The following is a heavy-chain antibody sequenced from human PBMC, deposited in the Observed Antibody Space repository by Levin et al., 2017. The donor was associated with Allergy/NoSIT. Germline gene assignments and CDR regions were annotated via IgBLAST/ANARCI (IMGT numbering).Heavy chain of an antibody. CDR1: GFTVSHYW. J-gene: IGHJ5*02. D-gene: IGHD4-17*01. CDR3: ARDWAYGDYFNWFDP. V-gene: IGHV3-7*04. Sequence: GGSLRLSCAASGFTVSHYWMSWVRQAPGKGLEWVANIKEDGSEKYYVDSVKGRFTISRDNAKNSPYLQMNSLRAEDTSVYYCARDWAYGDYFNWFDPWGQGTLVTVSS. CDR2: IKEDGSEK.